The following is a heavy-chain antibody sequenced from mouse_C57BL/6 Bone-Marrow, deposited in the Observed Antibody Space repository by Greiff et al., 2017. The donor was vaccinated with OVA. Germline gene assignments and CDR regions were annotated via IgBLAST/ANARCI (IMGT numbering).Heavy chain of an antibody. CDR3: GCGNYYYYAMDD. D-gene: IGHD2-1*01. J-gene: IGHJ4*01. Sequence: QVQLQQPGAELVKPGASVKLSCKASGYTFTSYWMHWVKQRPGQGLEWIGMIHPNSGSTNYNEKFKSKATLTVDKSSSTAYMQLSSLTSEDSAVYYCGCGNYYYYAMDDWGQGTSVTVSS. CDR2: IHPNSGST. V-gene: IGHV1-64*01. CDR1: GYTFTSYW.